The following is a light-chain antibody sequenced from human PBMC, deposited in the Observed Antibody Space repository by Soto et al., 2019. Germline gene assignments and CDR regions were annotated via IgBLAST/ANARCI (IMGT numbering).Light chain of an antibody. V-gene: IGLV2-14*01. CDR3: SSYTSDNTLV. Sequence: QSALTQPPSVSGSPGQSITISCTGTSSDVGGYNYVSWYQQHPGKAPKLMIYDVSNRPSGVSNRFSASKSGNTASLTISGLQAEDEADYYCSSYTSDNTLVFGSGTKLTVL. CDR1: SSDVGGYNY. J-gene: IGLJ1*01. CDR2: DVS.